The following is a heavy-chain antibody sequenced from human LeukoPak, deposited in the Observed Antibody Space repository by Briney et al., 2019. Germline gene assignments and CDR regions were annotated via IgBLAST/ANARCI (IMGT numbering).Heavy chain of an antibody. Sequence: ASVKVSCKVSGYTLTELSMHWVRQAPGKGLEWMGGFDPEDGETIYAQKFQGRVTMTEDTSTDTAYMELSSLRSEDTAVYYCATAAIAVAYYYYGMDVWGQGTTVTVSS. D-gene: IGHD6-19*01. CDR3: ATAAIAVAYYYYGMDV. J-gene: IGHJ6*02. V-gene: IGHV1-24*01. CDR1: GYTLTELS. CDR2: FDPEDGET.